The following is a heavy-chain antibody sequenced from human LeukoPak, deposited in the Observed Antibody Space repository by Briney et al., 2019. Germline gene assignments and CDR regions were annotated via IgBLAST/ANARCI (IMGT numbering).Heavy chain of an antibody. Sequence: GGSLRLSCAASGFTFSSYWMSWVRQAPGKGLEWVANIKQDGSEKYYVDSVKGRFTISRDNAKNSLYLQMNSLRAEDTAVYYCARGGLQQLVLYYYYYMDVWGKGTTVTISS. D-gene: IGHD6-13*01. CDR2: IKQDGSEK. CDR1: GFTFSSYW. V-gene: IGHV3-7*01. J-gene: IGHJ6*03. CDR3: ARGGLQQLVLYYYYYMDV.